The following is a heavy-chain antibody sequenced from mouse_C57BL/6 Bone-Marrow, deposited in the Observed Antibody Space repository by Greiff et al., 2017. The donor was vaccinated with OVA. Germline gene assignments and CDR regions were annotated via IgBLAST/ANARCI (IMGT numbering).Heavy chain of an antibody. J-gene: IGHJ2*01. CDR3: ARAGGYDYDGGDFDY. V-gene: IGHV1-69*01. Sequence: QVQLQQSGAELVMPGASVKLSCKASGYTFTSYWMHWVKQRPGQGLEWIGEIDPSDSYTNYNQKFKGKSTLTVDKSSSTAYMQLSSLTSEDSAVYYGARAGGYDYDGGDFDYWGQGTTLTVSS. CDR1: GYTFTSYW. D-gene: IGHD2-4*01. CDR2: IDPSDSYT.